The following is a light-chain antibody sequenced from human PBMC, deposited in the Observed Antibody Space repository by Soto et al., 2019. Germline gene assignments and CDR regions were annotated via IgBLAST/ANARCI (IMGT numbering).Light chain of an antibody. CDR2: KAS. V-gene: IGKV1-5*03. Sequence: QMTQSPSTLSASVGDRVTITCRASQSISSWLAWYQQKPGKAPKLLIYKASSLESGVPSRFSGSGSGTDFTLTISSLQPEDSAAYYCLQDYNYPFTLGQGTKVDI. J-gene: IGKJ2*01. CDR1: QSISSW. CDR3: LQDYNYPFT.